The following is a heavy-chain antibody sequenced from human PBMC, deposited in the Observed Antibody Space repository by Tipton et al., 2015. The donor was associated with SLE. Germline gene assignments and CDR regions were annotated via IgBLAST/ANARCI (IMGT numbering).Heavy chain of an antibody. CDR2: IYYSGST. CDR1: GGSISSSSYY. D-gene: IGHD6-19*01. V-gene: IGHV4-39*07. J-gene: IGHJ6*03. CDR3: ARCRVAGSNYYYYYMDV. Sequence: TLSLTCTVSGGSISSSSYYWGWIRQPPGKGLEWIGSIYYSGSTYYNPSLKSRVTISVDTSKNQFSLKLSSVTAADTAVYYCARCRVAGSNYYYYYMDVWGKGTTVTVSS.